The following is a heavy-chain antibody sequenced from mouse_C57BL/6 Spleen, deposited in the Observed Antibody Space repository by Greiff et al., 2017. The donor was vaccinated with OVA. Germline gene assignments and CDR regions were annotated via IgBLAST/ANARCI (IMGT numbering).Heavy chain of an antibody. CDR3: ARSSYLRGYFDY. CDR2: IRNKANGYTT. J-gene: IGHJ2*01. Sequence: EVMLVESGGGLVQPGGSLSLSCAASGFTFTDYYMSWVRQPPGKAVEWLGFIRNKANGYTTEYSASVKGRFTISRDNSQSILYLQMNALRAEDSATYYRARSSYLRGYFDYWGQGTTLTVSS. D-gene: IGHD2-10*01. CDR1: GFTFTDYY. V-gene: IGHV7-3*01.